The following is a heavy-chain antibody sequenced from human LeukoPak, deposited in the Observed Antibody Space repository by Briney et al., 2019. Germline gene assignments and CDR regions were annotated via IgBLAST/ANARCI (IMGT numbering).Heavy chain of an antibody. V-gene: IGHV3-21*01. Sequence: PGGSLRLSCAASGFTFSSYNMNWVRQAPGKGLEWVSSISSGSSYIYYSDSVQGRFTISRDNAKNSLFLQMNSLSAEDTAVYYCGRAGPVTKDHFMDVWGKGTTVTVSS. J-gene: IGHJ6*03. D-gene: IGHD2-2*01. CDR3: GRAGPVTKDHFMDV. CDR1: GFTFSSYN. CDR2: ISSGSSYI.